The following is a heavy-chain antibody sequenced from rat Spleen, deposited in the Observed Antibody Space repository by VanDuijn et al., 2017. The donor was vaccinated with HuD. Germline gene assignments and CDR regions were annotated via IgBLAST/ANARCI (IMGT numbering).Heavy chain of an antibody. CDR1: GFTFNVYW. Sequence: EVQLMESGGGLVQPGKSLKLSCVASGFTFNVYWMAWIRQAPGKGLEWVASITNTGDTTFYSDSVKGRFTISRDNAISTLYLQVSSLRSEDTATYYCASWENMGITDYYVMDAWGQGASVTVSS. V-gene: IGHV5-31*01. D-gene: IGHD1-9*01. J-gene: IGHJ4*01. CDR3: ASWENMGITDYYVMDA. CDR2: ITNTGDTT.